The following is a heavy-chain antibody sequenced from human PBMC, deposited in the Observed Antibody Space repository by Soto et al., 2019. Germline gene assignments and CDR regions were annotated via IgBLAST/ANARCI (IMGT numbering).Heavy chain of an antibody. Sequence: EVQLVESGGGLVQPGGSLRLSCSASGFTFSDQHMNWVRQAPGKGLEWVANIKQDGSEKYYVDSVKGRFTISRDNAKNSLYLQMNSLRAEDTAVYYCARGILGDYVWGSFDNWGQGTLVTVSS. CDR1: GFTFSDQH. J-gene: IGHJ4*02. CDR2: IKQDGSEK. D-gene: IGHD3-16*01. CDR3: ARGILGDYVWGSFDN. V-gene: IGHV3-7*01.